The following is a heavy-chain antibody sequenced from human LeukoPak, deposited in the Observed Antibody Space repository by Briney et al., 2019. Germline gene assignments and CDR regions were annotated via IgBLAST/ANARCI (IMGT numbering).Heavy chain of an antibody. D-gene: IGHD6-19*01. CDR3: ARENPSSGWYGFDY. V-gene: IGHV4-59*01. CDR2: IYFIGTS. CDR1: GGSISSYH. Sequence: SETLSLTCSVSGGSISSYHWSWIRQPPGKALEWIGNIYFIGTSNYNPSLKSRVTLSVDTSKNHFSLKVNSVTAEDTAVYYCARENPSSGWYGFDYWGQGTLVTVSS. J-gene: IGHJ4*02.